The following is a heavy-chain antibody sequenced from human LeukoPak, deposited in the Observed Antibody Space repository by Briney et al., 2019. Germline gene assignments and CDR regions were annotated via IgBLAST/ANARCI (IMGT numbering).Heavy chain of an antibody. CDR1: GGSISSHY. CDR3: ARGVYIAAAQYGY. Sequence: SETLSLTCTVSGGSISSHYWSWIRQPPGKGLEWIGYIYYSGTTNYNSSLKSRVTISVDTSKSQFSLKLSSVTAADTAVYYCARGVYIAAAQYGYWGQGTLVTVSS. J-gene: IGHJ4*02. D-gene: IGHD6-13*01. CDR2: IYYSGTT. V-gene: IGHV4-59*11.